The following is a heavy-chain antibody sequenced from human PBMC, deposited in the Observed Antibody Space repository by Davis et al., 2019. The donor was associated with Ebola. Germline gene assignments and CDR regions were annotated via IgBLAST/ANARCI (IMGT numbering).Heavy chain of an antibody. V-gene: IGHV4-59*08. CDR2: IYYSGST. J-gene: IGHJ6*02. CDR1: GGSISSYY. D-gene: IGHD3-16*01. CDR3: ARRGRARGMDV. Sequence: SETLSLTCTVSGGSISSYYWCWIRQPPGKGLEWIGYIYYSGSTNYNPSLKSRVTISVDTSKNQFSLKLSSVTAADTAVYYCARRGRARGMDVWGQGTTVTVSS.